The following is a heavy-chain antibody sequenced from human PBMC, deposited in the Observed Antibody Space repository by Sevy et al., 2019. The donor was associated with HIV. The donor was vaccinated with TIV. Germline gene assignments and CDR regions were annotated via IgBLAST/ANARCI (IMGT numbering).Heavy chain of an antibody. CDR1: GFTFSNYG. V-gene: IGHV3-33*01. CDR3: ARGPLRYCTSTSCYEGDYYYYGMDV. J-gene: IGHJ6*02. CDR2: IWSDGNKK. Sequence: GGSLRLSGAASGFTFSNYGIHWVRQPPGKGLEWVAVIWSDGNKKYYADSVKGRFTISRDNSKNTLFLQMNSLRAEDTAVYYCARGPLRYCTSTSCYEGDYYYYGMDVWGQGTTVTVSS. D-gene: IGHD2-2*01.